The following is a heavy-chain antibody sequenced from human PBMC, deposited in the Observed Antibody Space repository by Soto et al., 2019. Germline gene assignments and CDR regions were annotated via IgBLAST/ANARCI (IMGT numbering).Heavy chain of an antibody. V-gene: IGHV3-72*01. Sequence: GGSLRLSCAASGFTFSDHYMDWVRQAPGRGLEWVGRTRDKSNGYTTEYAASVKGRFIISRDDSQKLLFLQMNSLKTEDTAVYHCARVRAVARGFAACDIWGQGTLVTVSS. CDR3: ARVRAVARGFAACDI. CDR1: GFTFSDHY. CDR2: TRDKSNGYTT. J-gene: IGHJ3*02. D-gene: IGHD6-19*01.